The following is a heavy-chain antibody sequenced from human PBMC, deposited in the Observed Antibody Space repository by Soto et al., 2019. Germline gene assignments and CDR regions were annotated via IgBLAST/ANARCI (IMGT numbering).Heavy chain of an antibody. J-gene: IGHJ4*02. V-gene: IGHV3-30-3*01. Sequence: QVQLVESGGGVVQPGRSLRLSCAASGFTFSSYAMHWVRQAPGKGLEWVAVISYDGSNKYYADSVKGRFTISRDNSKNTLYLQMNSLRAEDTAVYYCARVGTWIQLPGYYFDYWGQGTLVTVSS. CDR3: ARVGTWIQLPGYYFDY. D-gene: IGHD5-18*01. CDR2: ISYDGSNK. CDR1: GFTFSSYA.